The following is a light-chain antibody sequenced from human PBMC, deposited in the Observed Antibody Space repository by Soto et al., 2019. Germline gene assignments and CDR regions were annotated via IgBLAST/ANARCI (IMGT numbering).Light chain of an antibody. J-gene: IGKJ5*01. CDR3: QQYGSSAIT. V-gene: IGKV3-15*01. CDR2: GAS. Sequence: EVVMTQSPATLSVSPGERVILSCRASQSVSSNLVWYQQKPGQAPRVLIYGASTRATGIPARFSGSGSGTEFTLTISSLQSEDFAVYYCQQYGSSAITFGQGTRLEIK. CDR1: QSVSSN.